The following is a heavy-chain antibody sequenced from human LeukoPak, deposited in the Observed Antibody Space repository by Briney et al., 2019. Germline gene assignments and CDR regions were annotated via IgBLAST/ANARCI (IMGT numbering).Heavy chain of an antibody. J-gene: IGHJ6*03. CDR2: IHYTGST. CDR3: ARDSIHITFGGVIVSYYYYYYMDV. Sequence: SETLSLTCTVSGGSINSYYWSWIRQPPGKGLECIGYIHYTGSTNYNPSLKSRVTISVDTSKSQFSLKLSSVTAADTAVYYCARDSIHITFGGVIVSYYYYYYMDVWGKGTTVTVSS. CDR1: GGSINSYY. V-gene: IGHV4-59*12. D-gene: IGHD3-16*02.